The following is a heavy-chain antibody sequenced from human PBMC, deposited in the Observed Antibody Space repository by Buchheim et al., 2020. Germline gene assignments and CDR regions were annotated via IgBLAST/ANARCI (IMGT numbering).Heavy chain of an antibody. V-gene: IGHV3-30-3*01. J-gene: IGHJ4*02. CDR2: IAYDGTA. D-gene: IGHD4-11*01. CDR1: GFTFSAFT. Sequence: QVQLEESGGGVVQPGRSLRLSCTASGFTFSAFTMHWVRQAPGKGLEWVTVIAYDGTAYYADSVKGRFTISRDNSKSTLFLQMNSLRAEDTALYFCSTSYSNAWNNFISWGRGTL. CDR3: STSYSNAWNNFIS.